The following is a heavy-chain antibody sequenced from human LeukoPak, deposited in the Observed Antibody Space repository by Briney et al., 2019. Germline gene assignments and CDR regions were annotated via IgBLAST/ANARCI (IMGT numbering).Heavy chain of an antibody. V-gene: IGHV3-21*01. CDR2: ISSSSNYI. Sequence: GGSLRLSCAASGFIFNTYTMSWVRQAPGKGLEWVSSISSSSNYIYYTDSVKGRFTISRDNAKNSLYLQMNSLRAEDTAVYYCARPLLGYTYGFDYWGQGTLVTVSS. CDR3: ARPLLGYTYGFDY. CDR1: GFIFNTYT. D-gene: IGHD5-18*01. J-gene: IGHJ4*02.